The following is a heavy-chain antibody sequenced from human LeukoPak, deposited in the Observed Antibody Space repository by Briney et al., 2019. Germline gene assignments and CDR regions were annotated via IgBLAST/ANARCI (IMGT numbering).Heavy chain of an antibody. J-gene: IGHJ4*02. D-gene: IGHD2-2*02. CDR2: ISSGSTYI. Sequence: PGGSLRLSCAASGFTFSSYSMNWVRQAPGKGLEWVSSISSGSTYIYYADSLKGRFTISRDNAKNSLYLQMNSLRAEDTAVYYCARALSDAPTLGYCSGTSCYTAYWRRGTLLTVPS. CDR1: GFTFSSYS. CDR3: ARALSDAPTLGYCSGTSCYTAY. V-gene: IGHV3-21*01.